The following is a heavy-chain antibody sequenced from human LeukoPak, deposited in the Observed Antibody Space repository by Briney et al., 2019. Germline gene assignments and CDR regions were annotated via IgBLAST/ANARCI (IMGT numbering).Heavy chain of an antibody. V-gene: IGHV4-38-2*02. CDR1: GYFIRSGFY. J-gene: IGHJ4*02. D-gene: IGHD3-16*01. Sequence: KASETLSLTCTVSGYFIRSGFYWGWIRQPPGKGLEWIGSFYHSGSTYYNPSLESRVTISLDTSKNQLSLKLTSVTAADTAVYYCARGITGDYWGQGTLVTVSS. CDR2: FYHSGST. CDR3: ARGITGDY.